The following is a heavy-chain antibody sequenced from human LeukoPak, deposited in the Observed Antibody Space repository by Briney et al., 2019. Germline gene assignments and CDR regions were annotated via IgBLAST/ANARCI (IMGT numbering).Heavy chain of an antibody. Sequence: SQTLSLTCTVSGGSISSGSYYWNWIRQPAGKGLECIGRIYTSGSTNYNPSLKSRVTISVDTSKNQFSLKLSSVTAAETAVYYCARAQYDYGSGSYYYYYYMDVWGKGTTVTVSS. CDR1: GGSISSGSYY. J-gene: IGHJ6*03. CDR3: ARAQYDYGSGSYYYYYYMDV. D-gene: IGHD3-10*01. V-gene: IGHV4-61*02. CDR2: IYTSGST.